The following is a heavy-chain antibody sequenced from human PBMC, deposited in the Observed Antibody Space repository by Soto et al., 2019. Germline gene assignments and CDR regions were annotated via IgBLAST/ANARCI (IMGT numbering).Heavy chain of an antibody. J-gene: IGHJ6*02. CDR1: GFTFSSYS. D-gene: IGHD6-6*01. V-gene: IGHV3-64*02. Sequence: EVQLVESGEGLVQPGGSLRLSCAASGFTFSSYSMHWVRQAPGKGLEYVSVISSDGGSTYYADSVKGRFTISRDNSKSTLYLQMGSLRSEDRAVYYCARSSSSSNPYYGMDVWVQGTTVTVSS. CDR2: ISSDGGST. CDR3: ARSSSSSNPYYGMDV.